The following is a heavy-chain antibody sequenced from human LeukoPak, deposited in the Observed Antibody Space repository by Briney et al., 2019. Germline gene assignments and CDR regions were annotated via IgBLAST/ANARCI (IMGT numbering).Heavy chain of an antibody. V-gene: IGHV3-30-3*01. D-gene: IGHD4-17*01. CDR2: ISYGGSTT. CDR1: GFTFNTYS. CDR3: ARDLPPTETTYYYGMDV. Sequence: GRSLRLSCAASGFTFNTYSMHWVRQAPGKGLEWVAVISYGGSTTYYADSMKGRFTISRDNSKNALYLQMNSLRAEDTAVYYCARDLPPTETTYYYGMDVWGQGTTVTVSS. J-gene: IGHJ6*02.